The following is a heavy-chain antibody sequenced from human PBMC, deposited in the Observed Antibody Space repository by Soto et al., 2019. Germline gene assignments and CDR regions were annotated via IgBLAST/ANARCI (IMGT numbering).Heavy chain of an antibody. CDR1: GFTFSSYA. Sequence: EVQLLESGGGLVQPGGSLRLSCAASGFTFSSYAMSWVRRAPGKGLEWVSAISGSGGSTYYADSVRGRFTISRDNSQNTLYLQLDSLRAEDTAVYYCAKGPGVTGRKDRFDYWGQGTLVTVSS. J-gene: IGHJ4*02. CDR2: ISGSGGST. D-gene: IGHD2-8*01. V-gene: IGHV3-23*01. CDR3: AKGPGVTGRKDRFDY.